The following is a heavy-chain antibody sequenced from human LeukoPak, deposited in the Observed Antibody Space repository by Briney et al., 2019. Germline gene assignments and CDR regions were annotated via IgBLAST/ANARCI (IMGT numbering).Heavy chain of an antibody. CDR1: VYTFTGYY. V-gene: IGHV1-2*02. CDR3: ARDILYCSSTSCQDY. J-gene: IGHJ4*02. Sequence: ASVKVSCKSSVYTFTGYYMHWVRQAPGQGLEWMGWINPNSGGTNYAQKFQGRVTMTRDTSISTDYMELSRLRSDDTAVYYCARDILYCSSTSCQDYWGQGTLVTVSS. D-gene: IGHD2-2*01. CDR2: INPNSGGT.